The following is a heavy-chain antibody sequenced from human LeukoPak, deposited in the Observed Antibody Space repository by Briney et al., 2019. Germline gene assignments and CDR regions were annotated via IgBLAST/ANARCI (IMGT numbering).Heavy chain of an antibody. D-gene: IGHD3-3*01. CDR3: ARSTIFGVVYY. Sequence: PSETLSLTCTVSGGSISSCYWSWLRQPPGEGLEWIGYIYYSGSTNYNPSLKSRVTISVDTSKNQFSLKLSSVTAADTAVYYCARSTIFGVVYYWGQGTLVTVSS. J-gene: IGHJ4*02. CDR2: IYYSGST. CDR1: GGSISSCY. V-gene: IGHV4-59*01.